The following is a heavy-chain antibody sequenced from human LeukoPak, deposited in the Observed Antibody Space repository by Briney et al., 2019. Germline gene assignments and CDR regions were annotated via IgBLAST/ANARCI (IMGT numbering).Heavy chain of an antibody. J-gene: IGHJ4*02. CDR3: ASRYDYVWGSYRPFDY. Sequence: SETLSLTCTVSGGSISSSSYYWGWIRQPPGKGLEWIGSIYYSGSTYHNPSLKSRVTISVDTSKNQFSLKLSSVTAADTAVYYCASRYDYVWGSYRPFDYWGQGTLVTVSS. CDR2: IYYSGST. D-gene: IGHD3-16*02. CDR1: GGSISSSSYY. V-gene: IGHV4-39*01.